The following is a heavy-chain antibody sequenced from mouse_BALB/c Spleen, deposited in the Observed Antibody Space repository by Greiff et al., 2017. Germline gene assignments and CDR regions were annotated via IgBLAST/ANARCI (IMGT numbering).Heavy chain of an antibody. CDR2: ISNGGGST. J-gene: IGHJ2*01. CDR1: GFTFSSYT. Sequence: EVQGVESGGGLVQPGGSLKLSCAASGFTFSSYTMSWVRQTPEKRLEWVAYISNGGGSTYYPDTVKGRFTISRDNAKNTLYLQMSSLKSEDTAMYYCARQGNYRYFDYWGQGTTLTVSS. V-gene: IGHV5-12-2*01. CDR3: ARQGNYRYFDY. D-gene: IGHD2-14*01.